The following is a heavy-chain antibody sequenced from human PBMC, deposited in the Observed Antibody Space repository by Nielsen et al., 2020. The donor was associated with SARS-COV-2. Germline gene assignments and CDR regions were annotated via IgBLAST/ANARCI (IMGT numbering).Heavy chain of an antibody. Sequence: GESLKISCKGSGYTFTSYWIGWVRQMPGKGLEWMGIIYPGDSDTRYSPSFQGQVTISADKSISTAYLQWSSLKASDTAMYYCARQYYDSRDGMDVWGQGTTVTVSS. CDR1: GYTFTSYW. D-gene: IGHD3-22*01. J-gene: IGHJ6*02. CDR2: IYPGDSDT. CDR3: ARQYYDSRDGMDV. V-gene: IGHV5-51*01.